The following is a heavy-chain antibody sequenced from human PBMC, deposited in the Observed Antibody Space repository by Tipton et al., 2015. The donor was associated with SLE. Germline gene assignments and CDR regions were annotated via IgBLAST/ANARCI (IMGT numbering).Heavy chain of an antibody. V-gene: IGHV4-34*01. CDR1: GGSFSGYY. CDR3: ARDVPSGDFWSGYLSGNYYYGMDV. D-gene: IGHD3-3*01. CDR2: INHSGST. J-gene: IGHJ6*02. Sequence: TLSLTCAVYGGSFSGYYWSWIRQPPGKGLKWIGEINHSGSTNYNPSLKSRVTMSVDTSKNQFSLKLSSVTAADTAVYYCARDVPSGDFWSGYLSGNYYYGMDVWGQGTTVTVSS.